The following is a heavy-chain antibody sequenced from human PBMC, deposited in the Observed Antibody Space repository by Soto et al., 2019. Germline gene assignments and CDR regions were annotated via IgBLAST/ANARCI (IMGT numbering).Heavy chain of an antibody. J-gene: IGHJ6*02. CDR1: GFTFSSYE. V-gene: IGHV3-48*03. CDR3: ARTDGYYYGMDV. CDR2: ISSSGSTI. Sequence: PGGSLRLSCAASGFTFSSYEMNWVRQAPGKGLEWVSYISSSGSTIYYADSVKGRFTISRDNAKKSLYLQMNSLRAEDTAVYYCARTDGYYYGMDVWGQGTTVTVSS.